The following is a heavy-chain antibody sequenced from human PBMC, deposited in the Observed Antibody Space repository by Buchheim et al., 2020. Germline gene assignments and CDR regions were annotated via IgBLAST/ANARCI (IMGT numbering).Heavy chain of an antibody. J-gene: IGHJ6*02. D-gene: IGHD1-14*01. CDR1: GFTFSSYS. CDR3: AREPPLYGMDV. CDR2: IRSSSSYI. V-gene: IGHV3-21*01. Sequence: EVQLVESGGGLVKPGGSLRPSCAASGFTFSSYSMNWVRQAPGKGLEWVSSIRSSSSYIYYADSVKGRFTISRDNAKNSLYLQMNSLRAEDTAVYYCAREPPLYGMDVWGQGTT.